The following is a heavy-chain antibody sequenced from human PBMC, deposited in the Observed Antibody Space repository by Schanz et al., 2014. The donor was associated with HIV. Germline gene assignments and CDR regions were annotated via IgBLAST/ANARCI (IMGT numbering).Heavy chain of an antibody. D-gene: IGHD3-3*01. V-gene: IGHV3-15*01. CDR1: GFTFSNAW. CDR3: TTDLLTILSEFDY. J-gene: IGHJ4*02. Sequence: EVQLVESGGGLVKPGGSLRLSCAASGFTFSNAWMNWVRQAPGKGLEWVAHIKRKPDGETKEYAVPVKGRFTISRDDSKNTVYLQMKSLKTEDTAIYYCTTDLLTILSEFDYWGQGTLVTVSS. CDR2: IKRKPDGETK.